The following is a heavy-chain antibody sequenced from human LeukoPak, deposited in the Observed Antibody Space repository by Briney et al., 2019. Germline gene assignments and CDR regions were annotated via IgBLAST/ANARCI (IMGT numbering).Heavy chain of an antibody. CDR3: ARRLGAFDI. CDR1: GGSISSSSYY. J-gene: IGHJ3*02. V-gene: IGHV4-39*01. Sequence: PSETLSLTCTVSGGSISSSSYYWGWIRQPPGKGLEWIGSIYYSGSTYYNPSLKSRVTISVYTSKNQFSLKLSSVTAADTAVYYCARRLGAFDIWGQGTMVTVSS. CDR2: IYYSGST.